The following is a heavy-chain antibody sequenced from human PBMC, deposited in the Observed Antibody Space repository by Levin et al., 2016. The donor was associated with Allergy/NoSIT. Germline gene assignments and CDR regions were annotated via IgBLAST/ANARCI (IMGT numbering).Heavy chain of an antibody. V-gene: IGHV4-34*01. CDR3: ARGRSVRFLEWFPQDY. Sequence: SETLSLTCAVYGGSFSGYYWSWIRQPPGKGLEWIGEINHSGSTNHNPSLKSRVTISVDTSKNQFSLRLTSVTAADTAIYYCARGRSVRFLEWFPQDYWGQGTLVTVSS. CDR2: INHSGST. J-gene: IGHJ4*02. D-gene: IGHD3-3*01. CDR1: GGSFSGYY.